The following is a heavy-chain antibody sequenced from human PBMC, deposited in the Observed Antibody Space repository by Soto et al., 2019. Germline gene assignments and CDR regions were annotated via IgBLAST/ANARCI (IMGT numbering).Heavy chain of an antibody. Sequence: SETLSLTCAVSGDSIISIYHWAWIRQSPGRGLEWIASIYHTGTTYYTPSLESRVTISVDTSKNQFSLRLSSVTAADTAIYYCARDRGGYSNFDYWGQGTLVTVSS. D-gene: IGHD3-10*01. V-gene: IGHV4-38-2*02. CDR3: ARDRGGYSNFDY. CDR2: IYHTGTT. J-gene: IGHJ4*02. CDR1: GDSIISIYH.